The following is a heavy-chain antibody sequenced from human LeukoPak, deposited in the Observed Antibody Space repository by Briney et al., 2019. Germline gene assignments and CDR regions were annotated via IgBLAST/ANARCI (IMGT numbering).Heavy chain of an antibody. V-gene: IGHV1-18*01. Sequence: ASVKVSCKASGCTFTSYGISWVRQAPGQGLEWMGWISAYNGNTNYAQKLQGRVTMTTDTSTSTAYMELRSLRSDDTAVYYCARVQYDFWSGYPQSMDVWGQGTTVTVSS. J-gene: IGHJ6*02. CDR3: ARVQYDFWSGYPQSMDV. CDR1: GCTFTSYG. D-gene: IGHD3-3*01. CDR2: ISAYNGNT.